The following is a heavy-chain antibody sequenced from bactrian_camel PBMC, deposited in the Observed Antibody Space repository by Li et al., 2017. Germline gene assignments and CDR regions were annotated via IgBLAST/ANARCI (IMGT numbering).Heavy chain of an antibody. CDR1: GFTFSTYY. CDR2: IYTGGGST. V-gene: IGHV3-2*01. Sequence: VQLVESGGGLVQPGGSLRLSCAASGFTFSTYYMSWVRQAPGKGLEWVSSIYTGGGSTYYADSVKGRFTISRDNAKNTLYLQTNSLKPEDTAVYYCVCDGGAWYGAYWGQGTQVTVS. CDR3: VCDGGAWYGAY. J-gene: IGHJ4*01. D-gene: IGHD6*01.